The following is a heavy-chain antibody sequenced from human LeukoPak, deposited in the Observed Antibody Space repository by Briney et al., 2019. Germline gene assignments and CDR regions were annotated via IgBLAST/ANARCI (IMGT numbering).Heavy chain of an antibody. Sequence: SETLSLTCAVYGGSFSGYYWSWIRQPPGKGLEWIGEINHSGSTNYNPSLKSRVTISVDTSKNQFSLKLSSVTAADTAVYYCARGGRFSGYSYAYWGQGTLVTVSS. V-gene: IGHV4-34*01. D-gene: IGHD3-22*01. J-gene: IGHJ4*02. CDR2: INHSGST. CDR1: GGSFSGYY. CDR3: ARGGRFSGYSYAY.